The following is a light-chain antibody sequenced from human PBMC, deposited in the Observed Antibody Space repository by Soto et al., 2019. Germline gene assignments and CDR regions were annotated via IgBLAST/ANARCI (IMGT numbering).Light chain of an antibody. J-gene: IGKJ4*01. V-gene: IGKV3-11*01. CDR2: DAS. CDR3: QQRKKWPPLS. Sequence: EFLLPHSPATLPWSQGERPALPCRASETVDSFLAWYQQKPGQAPRLLIYDASKRATGIPARFSGSGSGTDFTLTISSLEPEDFAVYYCQQRKKWPPLSFGGGTRVEIK. CDR1: ETVDSF.